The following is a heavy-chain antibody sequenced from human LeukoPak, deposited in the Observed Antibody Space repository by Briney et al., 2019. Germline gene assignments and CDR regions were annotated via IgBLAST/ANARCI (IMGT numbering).Heavy chain of an antibody. J-gene: IGHJ4*02. CDR2: MNPYNGDR. CDR3: ARTTSLTASGYDC. V-gene: IGHV1-8*03. Sequence: ASVKVSCKTSGYTFTTYHINWVRQATGHGLEWLGWMNPYNGDRGYAQKFQGRLSITSDTSISTAYMELSSLKSDDTAVYFCARTTSLTASGYDCWGQGTLVTVSS. CDR1: GYTFTTYH. D-gene: IGHD4-17*01.